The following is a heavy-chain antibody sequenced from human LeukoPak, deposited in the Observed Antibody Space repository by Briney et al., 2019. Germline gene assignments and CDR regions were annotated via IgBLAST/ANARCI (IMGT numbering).Heavy chain of an antibody. J-gene: IGHJ4*02. D-gene: IGHD4-23*01. Sequence: PGTSLRLSCAASGFSFGNHAMHWVRQAPGKGLEWLVVTSYDGTRQYYADFVRGRFTISRDNSKNTLYLHMNSLRVDDTAVYYCARDLVGGNGRWLFDCWGQGILVTVSS. CDR1: GFSFGNHA. CDR2: TSYDGTRQ. V-gene: IGHV3-30*04. CDR3: ARDLVGGNGRWLFDC.